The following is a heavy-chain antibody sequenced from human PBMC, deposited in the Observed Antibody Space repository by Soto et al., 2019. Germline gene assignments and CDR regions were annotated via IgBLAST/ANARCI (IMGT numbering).Heavy chain of an antibody. CDR1: GFSLSTTGVG. J-gene: IGHJ4*02. CDR3: AHRGGATVGLYYFDY. Sequence: SGPTLVNPTQTLTLTCTLSGFSLSTTGVGVSWIRQPPGKALEWLALIYWRDDKRYSPSLKSRLTITKDTSKNQVVLTMTNMDPVDTATYYCAHRGGATVGLYYFDYWGQEALVTVSS. D-gene: IGHD3-16*01. V-gene: IGHV2-5*01. CDR2: IYWRDDK.